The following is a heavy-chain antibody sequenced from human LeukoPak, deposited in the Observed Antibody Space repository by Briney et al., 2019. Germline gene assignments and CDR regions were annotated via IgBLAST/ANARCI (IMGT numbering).Heavy chain of an antibody. J-gene: IGHJ6*02. D-gene: IGHD6-6*01. CDR2: INHSGST. CDR1: GGSFSGYY. Sequence: SETLSLTCAVYGGSFSGYYWSWIRQPPGKGLEWIGEINHSGSTNYNPSLKSRVTISVDTSKNQFSLKLSSVTAADTAVYYCAIYSSSDPLYYYYGMDVWGQGTTVTVSS. V-gene: IGHV4-34*01. CDR3: AIYSSSDPLYYYYGMDV.